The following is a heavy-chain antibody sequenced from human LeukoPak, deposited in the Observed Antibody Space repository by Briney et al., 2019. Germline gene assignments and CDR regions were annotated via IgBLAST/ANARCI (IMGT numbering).Heavy chain of an antibody. CDR1: GYTFSDYY. J-gene: IGHJ3*02. D-gene: IGHD3-16*01. V-gene: IGHV1-2*02. CDR2: INPRSGDT. Sequence: ASVKVSCKASGYTFSDYYVHWVRQAPGQGLEWMGWINPRSGDTNYLEKFQGRVTVTRDTSISAAYLELNRLTSDDTAVYFCAREGGAYTTRWKAFDMWGQGTLVSVSS. CDR3: AREGGAYTTRWKAFDM.